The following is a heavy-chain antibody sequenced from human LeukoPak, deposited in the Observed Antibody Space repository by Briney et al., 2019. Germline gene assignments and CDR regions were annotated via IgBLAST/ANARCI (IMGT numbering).Heavy chain of an antibody. CDR2: INPSGGST. J-gene: IGHJ4*02. D-gene: IGHD5-24*01. V-gene: IGHV1-46*01. CDR3: ARSDGYNAGYFDY. CDR1: GYTFTSYY. Sequence: GASVKVSCKASGYTFTSYYMHWVRQAPGQGLEWMGIINPSGGSTSYAQKFQGRVTITADKSTSTAYIELSSLRSEDTAVYYCARSDGYNAGYFDYWGQGTLVTVSS.